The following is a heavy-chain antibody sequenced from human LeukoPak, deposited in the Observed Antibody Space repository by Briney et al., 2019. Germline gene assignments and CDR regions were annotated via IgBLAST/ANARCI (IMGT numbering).Heavy chain of an antibody. Sequence: SETLSLTCTVSGGSISTFYWSWIRQPPGKGLEWIGYIYYNGITNYNPSLKSRVTISVDTSKNQFSLKLTSVTAADTAVYYCARDLWFGGPRGAFDIWGQGTMVTVSS. J-gene: IGHJ3*02. CDR3: ARDLWFGGPRGAFDI. D-gene: IGHD3-10*01. V-gene: IGHV4-59*01. CDR2: IYYNGIT. CDR1: GGSISTFY.